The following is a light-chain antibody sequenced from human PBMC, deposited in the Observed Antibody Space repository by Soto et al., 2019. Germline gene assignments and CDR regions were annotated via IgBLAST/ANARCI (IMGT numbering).Light chain of an antibody. CDR2: GAS. J-gene: IGKJ1*01. CDR1: QSVSGSN. V-gene: IGKV3-20*01. Sequence: EIALTQSPGNLSLSPGERATLSCRASQSVSGSNFAWYQQKPCQAPRLVIYGASTRATGIPGRFTASGSGTDFTFSVSNLEPEDVAVYYCQQYTTFGQGTTVDTK. CDR3: QQYTT.